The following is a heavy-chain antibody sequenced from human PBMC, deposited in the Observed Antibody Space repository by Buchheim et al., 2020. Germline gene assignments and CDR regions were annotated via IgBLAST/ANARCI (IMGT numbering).Heavy chain of an antibody. CDR2: ISGSGDIT. V-gene: IGHV3-23*01. Sequence: EVQLLESGGGLVQPGGSLRLSCSASGFTFTNHAVTWVRQAPGKGLEWVSSISGSGDITYYADSVKGRFTISRDNSKNTLYLKMNSLRAEDTAVYYCAKDRSNYYDSSNYWYYYGMDVWGRGTT. J-gene: IGHJ6*02. CDR3: AKDRSNYYDSSNYWYYYGMDV. CDR1: GFTFTNHA. D-gene: IGHD3-22*01.